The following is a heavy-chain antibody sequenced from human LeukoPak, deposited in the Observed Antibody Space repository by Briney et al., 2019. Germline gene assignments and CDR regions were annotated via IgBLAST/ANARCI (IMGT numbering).Heavy chain of an antibody. Sequence: SETLSLTCAVYGGSFSGYYWSWIRQPPGKGLEWIGEINHSGSTNYNPSLKSRVTISVDTSKNQFSLKLSSVTAADTAVYCCARHRGYSYGWLNWGQGTLVTVSS. V-gene: IGHV4-34*01. CDR3: ARHRGYSYGWLN. D-gene: IGHD5-18*01. J-gene: IGHJ4*02. CDR2: INHSGST. CDR1: GGSFSGYY.